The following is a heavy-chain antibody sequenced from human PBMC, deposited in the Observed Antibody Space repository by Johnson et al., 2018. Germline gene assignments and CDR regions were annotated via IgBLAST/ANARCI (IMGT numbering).Heavy chain of an antibody. D-gene: IGHD1-26*01. CDR3: AKGLGLLDSFDI. CDR2: VTSGSTK. Sequence: QPGGSLRLSCVASGFTFSNYAMTWVRQAPGKGLEWVSSVTSGSTKYSADSVKGRFTISRDYSKNTLYLEMNSLRAEDTAVYYCAKGLGLLDSFDIWGQGTMVTVAS. V-gene: IGHV3-23*01. CDR1: GFTFSNYA. J-gene: IGHJ3*02.